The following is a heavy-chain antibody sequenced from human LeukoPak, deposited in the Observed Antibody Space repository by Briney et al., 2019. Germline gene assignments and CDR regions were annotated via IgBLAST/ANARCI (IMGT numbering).Heavy chain of an antibody. Sequence: GGSLRLSCAASGFTFDDYAMHWVRQAPGKGLEWVSGISWNSGSIGYADSVKGRFTISRDNAKNSLYLQMNSLRAEDMALYYCARSGYCSSTSCYEGYMDVWGKGTTVTVSS. V-gene: IGHV3-9*03. CDR3: ARSGYCSSTSCYEGYMDV. CDR2: ISWNSGSI. D-gene: IGHD2-2*01. J-gene: IGHJ6*03. CDR1: GFTFDDYA.